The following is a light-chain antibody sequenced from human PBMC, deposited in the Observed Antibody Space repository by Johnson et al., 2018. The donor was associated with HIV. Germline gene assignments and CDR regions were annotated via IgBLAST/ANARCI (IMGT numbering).Light chain of an antibody. Sequence: QSVLTQPPSVSAAPGQKVTISCSGSSSNIGNNYVSWYQHLPGTAPKLLIYENTKRPSGIPDRFSGSKSGTSATLGITGLQTGDEADYYCGTWDSSLSVGVFGTGTKVPVL. V-gene: IGLV1-51*02. J-gene: IGLJ1*01. CDR3: GTWDSSLSVGV. CDR2: ENT. CDR1: SSNIGNNY.